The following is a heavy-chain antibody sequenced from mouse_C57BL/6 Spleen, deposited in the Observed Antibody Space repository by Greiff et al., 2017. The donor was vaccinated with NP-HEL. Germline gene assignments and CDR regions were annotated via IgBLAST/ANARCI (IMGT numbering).Heavy chain of an antibody. D-gene: IGHD1-1*01. J-gene: IGHJ3*01. Sequence: QVHVKQSGPELVKPGASVKISCKASGYAFSSSWMNWVKQRPGKGLEWIGRIYPGDGDTNYNGKFKGKATLTADKSSSTAYMQLSSLTSEDSAVYFCARNYYGSSSLGYWGQGTLVTVSA. CDR2: IYPGDGDT. CDR3: ARNYYGSSSLGY. V-gene: IGHV1-82*01. CDR1: GYAFSSSW.